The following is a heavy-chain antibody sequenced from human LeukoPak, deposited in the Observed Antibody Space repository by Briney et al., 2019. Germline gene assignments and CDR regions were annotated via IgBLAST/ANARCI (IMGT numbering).Heavy chain of an antibody. D-gene: IGHD3-10*01. CDR2: IYYSGST. CDR3: ASPVQLLWFGELYNYHAFDI. Sequence: KSSETLSLTCTVSGGSISSSSYYWGWIRQPPGKGLEWIGSIYYSGSTYYNLSLKSRVTVSVDTSKNQFSLKLSSVTAADTAVYYCASPVQLLWFGELYNYHAFDIWGQGTMVTVSS. V-gene: IGHV4-39*01. CDR1: GGSISSSSYY. J-gene: IGHJ3*02.